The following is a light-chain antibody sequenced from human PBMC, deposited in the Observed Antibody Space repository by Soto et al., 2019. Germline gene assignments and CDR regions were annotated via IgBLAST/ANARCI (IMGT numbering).Light chain of an antibody. CDR3: SSYTNINTRACV. CDR1: RDIGSYNR. V-gene: IGLV2-14*01. J-gene: IGLJ1*01. Sequence: RDIGSYNRVSWYQQHPGKAPKLIIYEVTDRPSGVSNRFSGSKSGNTASLTISGLQAEDEAEYYCSSYTNINTRACVFGTGTKVTVL. CDR2: EVT.